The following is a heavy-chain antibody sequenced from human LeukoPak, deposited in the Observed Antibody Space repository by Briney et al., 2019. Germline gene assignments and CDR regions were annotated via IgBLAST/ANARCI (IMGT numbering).Heavy chain of an antibody. D-gene: IGHD2-15*01. Sequence: PSATLTLTCTVSGGSISSSSYYWGWIRQPPGKRLEWIGSIYYSGSTYYNPSLKSRVTISVDTSKNQFSLKLSSVTAADTTVYYCARHGGYCSGGSCYSVDYWGQGTLVTVSS. CDR3: ARHGGYCSGGSCYSVDY. CDR2: IYYSGST. J-gene: IGHJ4*02. CDR1: GGSISSSSYY. V-gene: IGHV4-39*01.